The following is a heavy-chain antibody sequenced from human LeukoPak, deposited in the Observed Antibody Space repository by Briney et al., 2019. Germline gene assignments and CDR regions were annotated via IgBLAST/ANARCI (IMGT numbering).Heavy chain of an antibody. CDR1: GFTVSTNY. J-gene: IGHJ4*02. CDR2: IYGDDNT. D-gene: IGHD2-2*01. Sequence: GGSLRLSCAASGFTVSTNYMNWVRQAPGKGLEWVSLIYGDDNTRYADSVKGRFTISRDNSKNTLYLQMNSLRPDDTAVYYCARSGRGSSTDYLDSWGQGTLVTVSS. CDR3: ARSGRGSSTDYLDS. V-gene: IGHV3-53*05.